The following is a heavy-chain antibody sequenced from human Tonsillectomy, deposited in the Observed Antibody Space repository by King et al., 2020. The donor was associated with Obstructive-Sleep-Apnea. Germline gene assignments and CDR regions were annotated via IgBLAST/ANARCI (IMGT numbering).Heavy chain of an antibody. CDR2: INHSGST. CDR3: ARGSGAAAVNWFDT. CDR1: GGSFSDYY. V-gene: IGHV4-34*01. J-gene: IGHJ5*02. D-gene: IGHD6-13*01. Sequence: VQLQQWGAGLLKPSETLSLTCAVFGGSFSDYYWSWIRQPPGKGLEWIGEINHSGSTNYSPSLKSRVTISVDTSKNQFSLKLNSVTAADTAVYYCARGSGAAAVNWFDTWGQGTLVTVSS.